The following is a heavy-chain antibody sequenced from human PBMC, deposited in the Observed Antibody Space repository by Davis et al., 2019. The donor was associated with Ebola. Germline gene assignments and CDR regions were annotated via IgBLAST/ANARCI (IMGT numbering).Heavy chain of an antibody. CDR2: IIHTGTT. J-gene: IGHJ6*02. Sequence: PSETLSLTCTVSGGSLSVDSWSWIRQTPGKGLEWIGYIIHTGTTIYNPSFRGRVTISIDKSKNQFSLKLTSVTAADAAVYFCAGDTLYCSAATCPQRGYFGMDVWGQGTTVTVSS. V-gene: IGHV4-59*01. CDR1: GGSLSVDS. CDR3: AGDTLYCSAATCPQRGYFGMDV. D-gene: IGHD2-15*01.